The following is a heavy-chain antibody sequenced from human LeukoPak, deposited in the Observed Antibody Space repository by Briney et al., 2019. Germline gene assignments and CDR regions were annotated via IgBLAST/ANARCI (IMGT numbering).Heavy chain of an antibody. CDR3: AKDRGSGWQTTYFDY. V-gene: IGHV3-30*02. Sequence: GGSLRLSCAASGFPFSSYGMHWVRPAPGKGLEWVAFIRYDGSNKYYADSVKGRFTISRDNSKNTLYLQMNSLRAEDTAVYYCAKDRGSGWQTTYFDYWGQGTLVTVSS. CDR1: GFPFSSYG. CDR2: IRYDGSNK. D-gene: IGHD6-19*01. J-gene: IGHJ4*02.